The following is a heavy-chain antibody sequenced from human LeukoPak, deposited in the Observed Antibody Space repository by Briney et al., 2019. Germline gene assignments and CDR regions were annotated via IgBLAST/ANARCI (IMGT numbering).Heavy chain of an antibody. CDR1: GFTFSSYA. D-gene: IGHD2-2*01. CDR2: ISGSGGST. J-gene: IGHJ2*01. Sequence: PGGSLRLSCAASGFTFSSYAMSWVRQAPGKGLVWVSAISGSGGSTYYADSVKARFTISRDNSKNTLYLQMNSLRAEDTAVYYCAKGYCSSTSCYQGWYFDLWGRGTLVTVSS. V-gene: IGHV3-23*01. CDR3: AKGYCSSTSCYQGWYFDL.